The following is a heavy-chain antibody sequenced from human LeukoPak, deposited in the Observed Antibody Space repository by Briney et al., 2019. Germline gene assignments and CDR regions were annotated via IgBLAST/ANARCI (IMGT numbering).Heavy chain of an antibody. D-gene: IGHD2-8*01. Sequence: ASVKVSCKTSGYTFTGYYIHRVRQAPGQGLEWMGLIKPNSGVTNYAQRFQGRVTMTCDTSITTAYMEITRLRSDDTAVYYCARDARGVWFDPWGQGTLVTVSS. CDR2: IKPNSGVT. CDR3: ARDARGVWFDP. J-gene: IGHJ5*02. V-gene: IGHV1-2*06. CDR1: GYTFTGYY.